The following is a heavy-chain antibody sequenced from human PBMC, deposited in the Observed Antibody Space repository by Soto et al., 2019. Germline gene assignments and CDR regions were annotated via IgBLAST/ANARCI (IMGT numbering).Heavy chain of an antibody. CDR2: TYYRSKWFI. Sequence: SQTLSLTCAISGDSVSSNTATWNWIRQSPSRGLEWLGRTYYRSKWFIEYAVSVKSRITINPDTSKNQFSLQLNSVTPEDTAVYYCERGLQITTPSADFGFWDEGVLVTVSS. CDR1: GDSVSSNTAT. J-gene: IGHJ4*02. V-gene: IGHV6-1*01. D-gene: IGHD3-22*01. CDR3: ERGLQITTPSADFGF.